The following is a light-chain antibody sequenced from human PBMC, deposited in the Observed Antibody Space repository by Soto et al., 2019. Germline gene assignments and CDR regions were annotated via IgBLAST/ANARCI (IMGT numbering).Light chain of an antibody. V-gene: IGLV2-14*01. CDR3: SSYTSSSTPHVV. CDR1: XXXXXGYNY. J-gene: IGLJ2*01. Sequence: QSVLTXPASVSGSPGQSXTXXXTXXXXXXXGYNYVSWYQHHPGKAPKLMIYEVSNRPSGVSNRFSGSKSGNTASLTISGLQAEDEADYYCSSYTSSSTPHVVFGGGTKLTVL. CDR2: EVS.